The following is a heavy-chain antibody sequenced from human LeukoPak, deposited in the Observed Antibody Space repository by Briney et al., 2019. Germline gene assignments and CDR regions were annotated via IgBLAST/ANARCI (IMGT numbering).Heavy chain of an antibody. CDR3: AKDHDVLRGGWNPLFEY. CDR1: GLPFSSNA. D-gene: IGHD1-1*01. Sequence: PGGSLRRSCAASGLPFSSNARSWVRQAPGKGLEWVSTVSDTDRTYYADSVKGRFTISRDNSDNTLFLQMNRLRTEDTAVYYCAKDHDVLRGGWNPLFEYWGQGTLVTVSS. V-gene: IGHV3-23*01. CDR2: VSDTDRT. J-gene: IGHJ4*02.